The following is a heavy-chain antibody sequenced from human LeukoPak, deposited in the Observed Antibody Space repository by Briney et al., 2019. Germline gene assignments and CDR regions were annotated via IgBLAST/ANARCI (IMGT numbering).Heavy chain of an antibody. J-gene: IGHJ5*02. CDR2: ISAYNGNT. CDR3: ARPGKYGDYEWFDP. CDR1: GYTFTSYG. V-gene: IGHV1-18*01. D-gene: IGHD4-17*01. Sequence: ASVKVSCKASGYTFTSYGIAWVRQAPGQGLEWRGWISAYNGNTNYAQKLQGRVTLTTDTSTSTAYMELRSLRSDDTAVYYCARPGKYGDYEWFDPWGQGTLVTVSS.